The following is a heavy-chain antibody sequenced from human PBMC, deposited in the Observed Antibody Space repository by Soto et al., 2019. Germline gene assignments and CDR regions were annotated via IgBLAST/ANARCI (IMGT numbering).Heavy chain of an antibody. CDR2: IHYSGIT. D-gene: IGHD7-27*01. CDR1: GGSISSYY. CDR3: ARPPGASFDY. J-gene: IGHJ4*02. V-gene: IGHV4-59*01. Sequence: QVQLQESGPGLVKPSETLSLTCTVSGGSISSYYWSWLRQSPGKRLEWIGYIHYSGITKYNPSLKSRVTISLDTSKNQFSLKLSSVTAPDSAVYYCARPPGASFDYWGQGTLVTVSS.